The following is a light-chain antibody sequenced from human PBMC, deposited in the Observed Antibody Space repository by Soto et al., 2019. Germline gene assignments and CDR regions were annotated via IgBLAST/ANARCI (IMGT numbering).Light chain of an antibody. CDR3: QQYGSTPRVT. CDR2: GAS. J-gene: IGKJ2*01. V-gene: IGKV3-20*01. Sequence: EIVLTQSPGTLSLSPGERATLSCRASQSVSISHLAWYQQKPGQAPRLLIYGASIRATGIPDRFSGSGSGTDFTLIIRTLEPEDFAVYYCQQYGSTPRVTFGQGTKLEIK. CDR1: QSVSISH.